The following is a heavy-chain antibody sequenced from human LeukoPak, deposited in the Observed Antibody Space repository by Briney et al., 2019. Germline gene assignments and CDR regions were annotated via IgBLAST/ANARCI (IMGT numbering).Heavy chain of an antibody. V-gene: IGHV3-21*04. J-gene: IGHJ4*02. CDR3: AKGRGDQPYDY. CDR1: EFTFSSYN. Sequence: PGGSLRLSCAASEFTFSSYNMNWVRQVPGKGLEWVSSISSSSAYIYYADSVKGRFTISRDNAKNSLYLQMNSLRAEDTAVYYCAKGRGDQPYDYWGQGTLVTVSS. D-gene: IGHD3-10*01. CDR2: ISSSSAYI.